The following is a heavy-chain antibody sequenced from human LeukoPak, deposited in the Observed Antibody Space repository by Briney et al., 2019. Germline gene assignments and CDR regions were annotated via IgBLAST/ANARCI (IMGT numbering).Heavy chain of an antibody. Sequence: GESLMISCKGSGYSFTTYWIGWARQMPGKGLEWMGIIFPGDSDTRYSPSFQGQVTISADKSINTAYLQWSSLKASDTAMYYCARQRSIYSSAWIFIDYWGQGTLVTVSS. V-gene: IGHV5-51*01. D-gene: IGHD6-19*01. CDR3: ARQRSIYSSAWIFIDY. CDR2: IFPGDSDT. CDR1: GYSFTTYW. J-gene: IGHJ4*02.